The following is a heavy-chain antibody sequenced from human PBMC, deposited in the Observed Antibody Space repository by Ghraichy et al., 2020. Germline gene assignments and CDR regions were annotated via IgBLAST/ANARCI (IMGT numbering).Heavy chain of an antibody. J-gene: IGHJ4*02. D-gene: IGHD4-23*01. Sequence: GGSLRLSCAASGFTFSSSAMHWVRLVPGKGLDYVSAISGNGGSTYYANSVKGRFTISRDNSKNTLYLQMGSLRAEDMAVYYCAREGPRQEYGGRLTPLDYWGQGTLVTVSS. CDR3: AREGPRQEYGGRLTPLDY. CDR1: GFTFSSSA. V-gene: IGHV3-64*01. CDR2: ISGNGGST.